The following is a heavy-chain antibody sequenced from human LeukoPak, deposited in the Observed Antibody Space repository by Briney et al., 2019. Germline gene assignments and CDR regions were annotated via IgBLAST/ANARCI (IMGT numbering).Heavy chain of an antibody. CDR1: GFTFSSNW. J-gene: IGHJ6*02. D-gene: IGHD1-26*01. CDR2: IKPDGSAQ. Sequence: PGGSLRLSCATSGFTFSSNWMSWVRHVPGRGLDWVANIKPDGSAQYYAASVKGRFTVSRDNAKNSLYLQMNSLRAEDTALYYCARELGSYEGGYYGMDVWGQGTTVTVSS. CDR3: ARELGSYEGGYYGMDV. V-gene: IGHV3-7*01.